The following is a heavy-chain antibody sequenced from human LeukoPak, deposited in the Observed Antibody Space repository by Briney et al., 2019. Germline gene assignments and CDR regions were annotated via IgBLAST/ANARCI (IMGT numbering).Heavy chain of an antibody. CDR1: GYIFTDYY. Sequence: ASVKVSCEASGYIFTDYYMHWVRQAPGQGLEWMGIISPSSDNTRYAQKFQGRVTMARDTSTSTVYMELSSLRSEDTAVYYCASELDYWGQGTLVTVSS. CDR2: ISPSSDNT. V-gene: IGHV1-46*01. J-gene: IGHJ4*02. CDR3: ASELDY.